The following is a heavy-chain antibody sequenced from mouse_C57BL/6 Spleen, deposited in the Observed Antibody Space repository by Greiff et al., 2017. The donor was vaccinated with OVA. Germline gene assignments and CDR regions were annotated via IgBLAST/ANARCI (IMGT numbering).Heavy chain of an antibody. Sequence: VQLQQSGTVLARPGASVKMSCKTSGYTFTSYWMHWVKQRPGQGLEWIGAIYPGNSDTSYNQKFKGKAKLTAVTAASTAYMELSSLTNEDSAVYYCTRLLDSNYEAWFAYWGQGTLVTVSA. V-gene: IGHV1-5*01. CDR3: TRLLDSNYEAWFAY. CDR2: IYPGNSDT. D-gene: IGHD2-5*01. J-gene: IGHJ3*01. CDR1: GYTFTSYW.